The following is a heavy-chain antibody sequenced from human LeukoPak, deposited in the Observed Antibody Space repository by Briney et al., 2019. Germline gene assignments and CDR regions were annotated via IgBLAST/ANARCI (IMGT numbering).Heavy chain of an antibody. CDR1: GFTFSSYA. Sequence: PGESLRLSCAASGFTFSSYAMHWVRQAPGKGLEWVAVISYDGSNKYYADSVKGRFTISRDNSKNTLYLQMNSLRAEDTAVYYCASGYYDFWSGYYLGGFDYWGQGTLVTVSS. V-gene: IGHV3-30*01. J-gene: IGHJ4*02. CDR2: ISYDGSNK. D-gene: IGHD3-3*01. CDR3: ASGYYDFWSGYYLGGFDY.